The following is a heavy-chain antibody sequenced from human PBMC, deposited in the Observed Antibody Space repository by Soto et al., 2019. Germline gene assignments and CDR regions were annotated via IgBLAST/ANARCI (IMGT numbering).Heavy chain of an antibody. CDR1: GFTFSTFA. CDR3: VRGSSCSNGVRYNLGWFGP. J-gene: IGHJ5*02. V-gene: IGHV3-33*01. CDR2: IWPDGNDK. D-gene: IGHD2-8*01. Sequence: PGGSLRLSCTASGFTFSTFALHWVRQAPGKGLEWVAIIWPDGNDKYYADSVEGRFTISSDNSKNTLSLQMNSLRAEDTAVYYCVRGSSCSNGVRYNLGWFGPWGQGTLVTVSS.